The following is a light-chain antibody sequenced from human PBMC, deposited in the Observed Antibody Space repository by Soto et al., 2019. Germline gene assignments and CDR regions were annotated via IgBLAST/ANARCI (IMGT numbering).Light chain of an antibody. CDR1: SSNIGNNY. CDR3: GTWDSSLSAWV. V-gene: IGLV1-51*02. Sequence: QSVLTQPPSVSAAPGQKVTISCSGSSSNIGNNYVSWYQQFPGTAPELLIYENNKRPSGIPDRFSGSKSGTSATLGITGLQTGDEADYYCGTWDSSLSAWVFGGGTKVTVL. J-gene: IGLJ3*02. CDR2: ENN.